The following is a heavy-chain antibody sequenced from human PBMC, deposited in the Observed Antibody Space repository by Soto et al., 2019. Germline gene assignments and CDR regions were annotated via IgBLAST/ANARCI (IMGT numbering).Heavy chain of an antibody. V-gene: IGHV4-59*01. CDR2: IYYSGIT. D-gene: IGHD2-8*02. J-gene: IGHJ4*02. Sequence: SETLSLTCTVSGGSISIYYWSWIRQPPGKGLEWIGYIYYSGITDYNPSLKSRVTISVDTSKSQFSLKLSSVTAADTAVYYCARGGGVYYFDYWGQGTLVTVS. CDR3: ARGGGVYYFDY. CDR1: GGSISIYY.